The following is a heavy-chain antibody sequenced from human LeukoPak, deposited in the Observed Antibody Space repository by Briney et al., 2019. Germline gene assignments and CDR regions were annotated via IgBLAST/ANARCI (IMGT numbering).Heavy chain of an antibody. CDR3: ARGHYGLDV. CDR2: ISTSGDYT. V-gene: IGHV3-11*05. Sequence: GGSLRLSCAASGFTFSDYYMTWIRRAPGKGLEWVSYISTSGDYTNYADSVMGRYTMSRDNARNSLYLQMSNLRDEDTAVYYCARGHYGLDVWGQGTTVTVSS. J-gene: IGHJ6*02. CDR1: GFTFSDYY.